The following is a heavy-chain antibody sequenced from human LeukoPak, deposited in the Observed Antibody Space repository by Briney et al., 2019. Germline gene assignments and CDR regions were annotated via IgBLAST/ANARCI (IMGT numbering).Heavy chain of an antibody. CDR1: GGSISSGDYY. J-gene: IGHJ5*02. D-gene: IGHD3-10*01. CDR3: ARDLFDTMVRGVIITWFDP. CDR2: IYYSGST. Sequence: SQTLSLTCTVSGGSISSGDYYWSWIRQPPGKGLEWIGYIYYSGSTYYNPSLKSRVTISVDTSKNQFSLKLSSVTAADTAVYYCARDLFDTMVRGVIITWFDPWGQGTLVTVSS. V-gene: IGHV4-30-4*08.